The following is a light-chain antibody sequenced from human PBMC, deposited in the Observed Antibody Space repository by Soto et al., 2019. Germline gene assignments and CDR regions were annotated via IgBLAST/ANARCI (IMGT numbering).Light chain of an antibody. Sequence: EIVMTQSPAPLSVSPGERATISCRASQSVSSNLAWYQQKPGQAPRLLIYGASTMATGIPARFSGSGSGTEFTLTISSLQSEDFAVYYCQQYNNWPPMYTFGQGTKLEIK. CDR2: GAS. CDR3: QQYNNWPPMYT. CDR1: QSVSSN. V-gene: IGKV3-15*01. J-gene: IGKJ2*01.